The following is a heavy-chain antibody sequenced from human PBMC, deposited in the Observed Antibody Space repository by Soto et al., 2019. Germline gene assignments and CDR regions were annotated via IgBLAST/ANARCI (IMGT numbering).Heavy chain of an antibody. D-gene: IGHD5-18*01. CDR2: INPTDAYT. J-gene: IGHJ4*02. Sequence: QVQLVQSGAEVKKPGASVKVSCRTSGYTFISYYIHWVRQAPGQGLEWMGLINPTDAYTDYAQKFQGRSTLTRDTSTSIVYRELSSRRSEDTAIYYCARDHVDTPMTNFDYWGQGTLVTVSS. CDR1: GYTFISYY. CDR3: ARDHVDTPMTNFDY. V-gene: IGHV1-46*01.